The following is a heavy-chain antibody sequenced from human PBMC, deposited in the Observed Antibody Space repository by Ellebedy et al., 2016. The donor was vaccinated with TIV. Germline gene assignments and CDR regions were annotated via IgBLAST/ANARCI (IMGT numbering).Heavy chain of an antibody. J-gene: IGHJ4*02. CDR2: IYYSGST. CDR1: GGSISSSSYY. D-gene: IGHD3-10*01. Sequence: SETLSLTCTVSGGSISSSSYYWGWIRQPPGKGLEWIGSIYYSGSTYYNPSLKSRVTISVDTSTNQFSLKLSSVTAADTAVYYCARHVERGGGTIGYWGQGTLVTVSS. CDR3: ARHVERGGGTIGY. V-gene: IGHV4-39*01.